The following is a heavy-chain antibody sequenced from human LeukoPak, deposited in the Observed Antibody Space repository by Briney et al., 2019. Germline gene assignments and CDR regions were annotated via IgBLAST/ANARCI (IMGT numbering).Heavy chain of an antibody. J-gene: IGHJ4*02. D-gene: IGHD2-8*01. V-gene: IGHV3-21*01. CDR1: GFTFNTYG. CDR2: ISSSSSYI. CDR3: ARDVGVSGSDY. Sequence: GGSLRLSCAASGFTFNTYGMNWVRQAPGKGLEWVSSISSSSSYIYYADSVKGRFTISRDNAKNSLYLQMNSLRAEDTAVYYCARDVGVSGSDYWGQGTLVTVSS.